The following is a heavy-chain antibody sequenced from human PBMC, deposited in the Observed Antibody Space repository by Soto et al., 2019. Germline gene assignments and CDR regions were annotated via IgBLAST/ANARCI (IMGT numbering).Heavy chain of an antibody. D-gene: IGHD3-22*01. Sequence: SETLSLTCTVSGGSISSYYWSWIRQPPGKGLEWIGYIYYSGSTNYNPSLKSRVTISVDTSKNQFSLKLSSVTAADTAVYYCASSRYYYDSSGYYKAYYYYYGMDVWGQGTTVTVSS. CDR2: IYYSGST. J-gene: IGHJ6*02. V-gene: IGHV4-59*08. CDR3: ASSRYYYDSSGYYKAYYYYYGMDV. CDR1: GGSISSYY.